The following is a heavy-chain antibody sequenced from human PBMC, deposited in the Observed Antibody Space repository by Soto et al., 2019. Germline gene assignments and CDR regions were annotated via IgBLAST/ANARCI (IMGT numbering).Heavy chain of an antibody. CDR3: GKDLGWVYGSSGWEGY. V-gene: IGHV3-30*18. D-gene: IGHD3-22*01. CDR2: ISYDGSNK. Sequence: QVQLVESGGGVVQPGRSLRLSCAASGFTFSSYGMHWVRQAPGKGLEWVAVISYDGSNKYYADSVKGRFTISRDNSKNTVYLQMNSLRAEDKAVYYCGKDLGWVYGSSGWEGYWGQGTLVTVSS. CDR1: GFTFSSYG. J-gene: IGHJ4*02.